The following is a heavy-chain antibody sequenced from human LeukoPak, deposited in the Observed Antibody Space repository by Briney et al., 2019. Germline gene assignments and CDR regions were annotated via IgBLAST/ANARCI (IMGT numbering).Heavy chain of an antibody. CDR2: IYSGHT. CDR1: GVTLRNTD. J-gene: IGHJ4*02. V-gene: IGHV3-53*01. D-gene: IGHD5-18*01. CDR3: ARNLGGAGNSHDYFYY. Sequence: RGSPRLSCAASGVTLRNTDMTCVAQAPGNGLESLTIIYSGHTDDADSANGPFTISRDNSENPLYLQTNRLRVDDTAEYYLARNLGGAGNSHDYFYYWGRGPLVTVFS.